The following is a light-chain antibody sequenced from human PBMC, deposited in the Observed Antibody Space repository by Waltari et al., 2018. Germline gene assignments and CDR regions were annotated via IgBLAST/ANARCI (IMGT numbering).Light chain of an antibody. CDR3: QQYNIWPWT. CDR2: DAS. J-gene: IGKJ1*01. V-gene: IGKV3-15*01. Sequence: ELVMTQSPATLSVSPGERASLSCRDSQSVSSKLAWYQQTPGQSPRLLIYDASTRAAGIPGRFSGSGSGTEFTLTISSLQSEDFAIYYCQQYNIWPWTFGQGTKVDIK. CDR1: QSVSSK.